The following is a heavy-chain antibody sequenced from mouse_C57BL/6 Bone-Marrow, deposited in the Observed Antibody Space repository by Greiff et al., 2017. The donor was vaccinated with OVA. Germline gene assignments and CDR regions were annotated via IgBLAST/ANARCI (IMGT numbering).Heavy chain of an antibody. CDR1: GFTFSDYY. CDR3: ARRGSSYDAMDY. J-gene: IGHJ4*01. V-gene: IGHV5-12*01. D-gene: IGHD1-1*01. CDR2: ISNGGGST. Sequence: EVMLVESGGGLVQPGGSLKLSCAASGFTFSDYYMYWVRQTPEKRLEWVAYISNGGGSTYYPDTVKGRFTISRDNAKNTLYLQMSRLKSEDTAMHYCARRGSSYDAMDYWGQGTSVTVSS.